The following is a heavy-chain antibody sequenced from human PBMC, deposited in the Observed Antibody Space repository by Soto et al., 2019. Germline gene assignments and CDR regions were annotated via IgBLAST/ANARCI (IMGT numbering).Heavy chain of an antibody. CDR3: AKGFIVVVTVLRPDDAFDV. CDR1: GFTFGNYG. Sequence: DVQLLESGGGLVQPGGSLRLSCVASGFTFGNYGINWVRQAPGKGLEWVSGISGGGGSTYYADSVKGRFTVSRDTSKNSVFLEMNTLRAEDTAVYYCAKGFIVVVTVLRPDDAFDVWGQGTLVTVSS. V-gene: IGHV3-23*01. D-gene: IGHD2-21*02. CDR2: ISGGGGST. J-gene: IGHJ3*01.